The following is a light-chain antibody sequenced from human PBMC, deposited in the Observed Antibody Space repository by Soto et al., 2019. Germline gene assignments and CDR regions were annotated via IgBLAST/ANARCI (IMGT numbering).Light chain of an antibody. Sequence: IVLTQSPGTLSLSPGERATLSCRASQSVSSSYLAWYQQKPGQAPRLLIYGASTRATGIPARFSGSGSGTEFTLTISSLQSEDFAVYYSQQYNNWPRVTFGQGTKVAIK. CDR3: QQYNNWPRVT. CDR1: QSVSSSY. V-gene: IGKV3-15*01. CDR2: GAS. J-gene: IGKJ1*01.